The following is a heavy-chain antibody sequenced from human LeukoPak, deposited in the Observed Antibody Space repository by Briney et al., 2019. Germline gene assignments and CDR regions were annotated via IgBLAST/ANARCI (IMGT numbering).Heavy chain of an antibody. CDR3: ARDGTGSYYDFWSGFDY. CDR1: GFTFDDYG. J-gene: IGHJ4*02. V-gene: IGHV3-20*04. CDR2: INWNGGST. D-gene: IGHD3-3*01. Sequence: PGGSLRLSCAASGFTFDDYGMSWVRQAPGKGLEWVSGINWNGGSTGYADSVKGRFTISRDNAKNSLYLQMNSLRAKDTALYYCARDGTGSYYDFWSGFDYWGQGTLVTVSS.